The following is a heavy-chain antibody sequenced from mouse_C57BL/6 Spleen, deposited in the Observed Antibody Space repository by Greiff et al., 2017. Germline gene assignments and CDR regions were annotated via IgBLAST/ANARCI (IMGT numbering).Heavy chain of an antibody. CDR2: ISSGGSYT. V-gene: IGHV5-6*01. D-gene: IGHD4-1*01. CDR1: GFTFSSYG. Sequence: EVKLMESGGDLVKPGGSLKLSCAASGFTFSSYGMSWVRQTPEKRLEWVATISSGGSYTYYPDSVKGRFTLSRDNAKNTLYLQMSSLKSEDTAIYYCARLTAGTCAMDYWGQGTSVTVSS. J-gene: IGHJ4*01. CDR3: ARLTAGTCAMDY.